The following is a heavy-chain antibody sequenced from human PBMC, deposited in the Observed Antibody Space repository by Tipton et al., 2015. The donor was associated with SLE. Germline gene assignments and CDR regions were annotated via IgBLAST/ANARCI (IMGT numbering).Heavy chain of an antibody. D-gene: IGHD3-22*01. J-gene: IGHJ2*01. CDR2: IDYSGNT. CDR3: ARANSRGRGWYFDV. CDR1: GVSITGGDFF. Sequence: TLSLTCTVSGVSITGGDFFWSWIRQVPGKGLEWIGYIDYSGNTFYNPSLESRVSIATDTSNNQFSLKLNSVTAADTAIYYCARANSRGRGWYFDVWGRGSPVTVSS. V-gene: IGHV4-31*03.